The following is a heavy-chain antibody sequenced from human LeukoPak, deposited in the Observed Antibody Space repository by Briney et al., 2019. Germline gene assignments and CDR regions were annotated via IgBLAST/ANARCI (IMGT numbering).Heavy chain of an antibody. D-gene: IGHD3-9*01. J-gene: IGHJ4*02. V-gene: IGHV1-18*01. CDR1: GYTFTSYG. CDR2: ISAYNGNT. Sequence: ASVKVSCKASGYTFTSYGISWVRQAPGQGLEWMGWISAYNGNTNYAQKLQGRVTMTTDTSTSTAYMELRSLRSDDTAVYYRARDGNTYYDILTGSLYYFDYWGQGTLVTVSS. CDR3: ARDGNTYYDILTGSLYYFDY.